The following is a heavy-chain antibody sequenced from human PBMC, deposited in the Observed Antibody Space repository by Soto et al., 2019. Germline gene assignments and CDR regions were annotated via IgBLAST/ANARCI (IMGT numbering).Heavy chain of an antibody. Sequence: EVQLVESGGGLVQPGGSLRLSCVASGFTFSSYGMHWVRQAPGKGLELVSAITGNGGRIYYANSVKGRFTISRDNSKNTLYLQMGSLRAEDTAVYYCARRNTGYDLWGQGTLVTVSS. CDR1: GFTFSSYG. V-gene: IGHV3-64*01. D-gene: IGHD5-12*01. J-gene: IGHJ5*02. CDR2: ITGNGGRI. CDR3: ARRNTGYDL.